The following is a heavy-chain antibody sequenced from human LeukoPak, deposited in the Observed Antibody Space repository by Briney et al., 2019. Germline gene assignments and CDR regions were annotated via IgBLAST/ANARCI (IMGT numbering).Heavy chain of an antibody. CDR2: INSDGDST. D-gene: IGHD6-19*01. CDR1: GFTFSKYW. Sequence: PGGSLRLSCAASGFTFSKYWMHWVRQAPGKGLVWVSRINSDGDSTLYADSVKGRLTISRDNAKNTLYLQMNSLRAEDTAVYYCARPPYSSGSFDLWGRGTLVTVSS. CDR3: ARPPYSSGSFDL. V-gene: IGHV3-74*01. J-gene: IGHJ2*01.